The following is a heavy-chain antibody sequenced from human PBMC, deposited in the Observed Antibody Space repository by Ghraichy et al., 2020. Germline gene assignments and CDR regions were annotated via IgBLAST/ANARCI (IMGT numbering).Heavy chain of an antibody. CDR2: IYYSGST. V-gene: IGHV4-31*01. Sequence: SETLSLTCTVSGGSLSSGGYYWSWICQHPGKGLEWIGYIYYSGSTYYNPSLKSLVTISVDTSKNQFSLKLSSVTAADTAVYYCARSKGWSGEGTWFDPWGQGTLVTVSS. D-gene: IGHD3-10*01. CDR3: ARSKGWSGEGTWFDP. CDR1: GGSLSSGGYY. J-gene: IGHJ5*02.